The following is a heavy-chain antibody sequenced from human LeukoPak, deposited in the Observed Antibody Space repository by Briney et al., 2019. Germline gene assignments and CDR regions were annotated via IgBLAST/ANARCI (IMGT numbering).Heavy chain of an antibody. J-gene: IGHJ6*03. Sequence: GGSLRLSCAASGFTFSDYYMSWIRQAPGKGLEWVSYISSSGSTIYYADSVKGRFTISRDNAKNSLYLQMNSLRAEDTAVYYCARPHYYDSSGYYGYYYFYMDVWGKGTTVTVSS. D-gene: IGHD3-22*01. CDR3: ARPHYYDSSGYYGYYYFYMDV. CDR2: ISSSGSTI. CDR1: GFTFSDYY. V-gene: IGHV3-11*04.